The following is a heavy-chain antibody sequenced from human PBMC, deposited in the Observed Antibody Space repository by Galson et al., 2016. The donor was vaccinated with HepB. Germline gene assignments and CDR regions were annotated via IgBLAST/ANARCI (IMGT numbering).Heavy chain of an antibody. D-gene: IGHD3-3*01. V-gene: IGHV3-30*04. CDR2: ISYDGSNK. Sequence: SLRLSCAASGFSFSSYALNWVRQAPGKGLEWVAVISYDGSNKYHADSVKGRFTISRDNSKNALYLQMNSLRVEDTAVYYCARDAGRFFDYYYYGLDVWGQGTTVTVSS. J-gene: IGHJ6*02. CDR3: ARDAGRFFDYYYYGLDV. CDR1: GFSFSSYA.